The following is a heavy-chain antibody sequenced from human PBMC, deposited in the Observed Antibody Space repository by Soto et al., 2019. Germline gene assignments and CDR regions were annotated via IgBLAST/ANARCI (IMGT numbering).Heavy chain of an antibody. J-gene: IGHJ4*02. CDR3: AKGGRVYFGSGSYFDS. Sequence: QVHLQESGPGLVKPSGTLSLTCAVSGVSLSTSNWWSWARQSPGKGLEWIGEIYHSGSTNYNPPLQNRVTVSVDKSTNHFSLQLSSVNAADTAVYFCAKGGRVYFGSGSYFDSRGQGILVTVSS. V-gene: IGHV4-4*02. CDR1: GVSLSTSNW. CDR2: IYHSGST. D-gene: IGHD3-10*01.